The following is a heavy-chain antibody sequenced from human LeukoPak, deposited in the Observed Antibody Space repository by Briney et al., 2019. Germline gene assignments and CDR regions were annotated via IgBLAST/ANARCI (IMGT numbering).Heavy chain of an antibody. CDR3: AKELSGPDC. J-gene: IGHJ4*02. CDR1: GFTFSNYG. Sequence: GGSLRLSCAASGFTFSNYGMHWVRQAPGKGLVWVSRINRDGNITKYADSVKGRFTISRDNAKNTLYLQMNSLRAEDPALYYCAKELSGPDCGGQGTLVTVSS. D-gene: IGHD2-8*02. V-gene: IGHV3-74*01. CDR2: INRDGNIT.